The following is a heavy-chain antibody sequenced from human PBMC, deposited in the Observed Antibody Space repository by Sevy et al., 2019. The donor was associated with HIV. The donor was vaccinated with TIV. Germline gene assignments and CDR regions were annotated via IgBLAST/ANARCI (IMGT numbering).Heavy chain of an antibody. CDR1: GFTFSNAW. CDR2: IKSKTDGGTT. J-gene: IGHJ6*03. Sequence: GESLKISCAASGFTFSNAWMSWVRQAPGKGLEWVGRIKSKTDGGTTDYAAPVKGRFTISRDDSKNTLYLQMNSLKTEDTAVYYCTTDVEQLVRPYYYYYMDVWGKGTTVTVSS. CDR3: TTDVEQLVRPYYYYYMDV. V-gene: IGHV3-15*01. D-gene: IGHD6-6*01.